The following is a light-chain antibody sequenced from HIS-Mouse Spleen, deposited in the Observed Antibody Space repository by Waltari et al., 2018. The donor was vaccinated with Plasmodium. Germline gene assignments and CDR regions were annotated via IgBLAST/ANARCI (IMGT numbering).Light chain of an antibody. J-gene: IGKJ3*01. CDR2: GAS. V-gene: IGKV3-15*01. Sequence: EIVMPQSPATLSVSPGERATLPCRASQSFSSNLAWYQQKPGQAPRLLIYGASTRATGIPARFSGSGSGTEFTLTISSLQSEDFAVYYCQQYNNWSFTFGPGTKVDIK. CDR1: QSFSSN. CDR3: QQYNNWSFT.